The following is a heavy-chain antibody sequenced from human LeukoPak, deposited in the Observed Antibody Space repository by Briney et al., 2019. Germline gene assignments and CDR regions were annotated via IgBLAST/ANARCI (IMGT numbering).Heavy chain of an antibody. D-gene: IGHD3-9*01. CDR1: GFTFDDYA. Sequence: GGSLRLSCAASGFTFDDYAMHWVRQAPGKGLEWVSLISGDGTITYSADSVKGRFTISRDNNKSSLFLQMKSLRTEDTALYYCAKEYDILTGYGPYYAMDAWGQGTTVTVSS. J-gene: IGHJ6*02. CDR3: AKEYDILTGYGPYYAMDA. CDR2: ISGDGTIT. V-gene: IGHV3-43*02.